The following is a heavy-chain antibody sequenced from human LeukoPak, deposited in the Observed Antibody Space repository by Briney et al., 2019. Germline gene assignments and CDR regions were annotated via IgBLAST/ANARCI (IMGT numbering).Heavy chain of an antibody. J-gene: IGHJ4*02. CDR1: GFPVSGYY. CDR2: IYSGGTT. Sequence: GGSLRLSCAASGFPVSGYYMSWVRQAPGKGLEWVSVIYSGGTTYYADSVKGRFTTSRDDSKNTLYLQMNSLRAEDTAVYYCARMLISSGYYVDYWGQGTLVTVSS. CDR3: ARMLISSGYYVDY. D-gene: IGHD3-22*01. V-gene: IGHV3-53*01.